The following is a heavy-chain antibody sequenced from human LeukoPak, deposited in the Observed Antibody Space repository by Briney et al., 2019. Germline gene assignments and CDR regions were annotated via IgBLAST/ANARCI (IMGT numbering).Heavy chain of an antibody. Sequence: EASVKVSCKASGYTFTGYYMHWVRQAPGQGLEWMGWINPNSGGTNYAQKFQSRVTMTRDTSINTAYMELSRLRSDDTAFYYCARAGVWDYNDSSGYHNGAFDIWGQGTMVTVSS. J-gene: IGHJ3*02. V-gene: IGHV1-2*02. CDR1: GYTFTGYY. CDR3: ARAGVWDYNDSSGYHNGAFDI. D-gene: IGHD3-22*01. CDR2: INPNSGGT.